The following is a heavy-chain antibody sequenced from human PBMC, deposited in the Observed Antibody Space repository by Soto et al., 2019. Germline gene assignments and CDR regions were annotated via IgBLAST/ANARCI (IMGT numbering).Heavy chain of an antibody. CDR1: GFTFSSYG. Sequence: GGSLRLSCAASGFTFSSYGMHWVRQAPGKGLEWVAVISYDGSNKYYADSVKGRFTISRDNCKNTLYLQMNVLRAEDTALYYCPKDGCRGPLTTFYYYYWMDVGGQSTTFTVS. CDR3: PKDGCRGPLTTFYYYYWMDV. J-gene: IGHJ6*02. CDR2: ISYDGSNK. D-gene: IGHD6-19*01. V-gene: IGHV3-30*18.